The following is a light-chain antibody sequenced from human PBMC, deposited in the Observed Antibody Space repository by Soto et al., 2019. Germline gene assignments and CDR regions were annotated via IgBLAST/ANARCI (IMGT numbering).Light chain of an antibody. V-gene: IGKV3D-20*01. CDR1: QSVSSSY. CDR2: ATS. CDR3: QQYGTSPRSIT. J-gene: IGKJ5*01. Sequence: ILLTLSPSTLSLSQGGRATLSCLARQSVSSSYLAWYQQKPGLAPRLLIYATSSRATGIPDRFSGGGSGTDFTLTISRLEPEDFAVYYCQQYGTSPRSITFGQGTRLE.